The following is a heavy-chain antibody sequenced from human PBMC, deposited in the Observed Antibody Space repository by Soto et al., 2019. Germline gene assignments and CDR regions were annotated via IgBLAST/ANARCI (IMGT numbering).Heavy chain of an antibody. V-gene: IGHV4-34*01. CDR1: VGSFSGYY. J-gene: IGHJ5*02. CDR2: INHIGST. Sequence: PSEPLSITCAVHVGSFSGYYWSWIRQRPGKGLEWIGEINHIGSTNYNPSLKSRVTISVDTSKNQFSLKLSSVTAADTAVYYCARGRNGGYYDILTGYYMNWFDPWGQGTLVTVSS. CDR3: ARGRNGGYYDILTGYYMNWFDP. D-gene: IGHD3-9*01.